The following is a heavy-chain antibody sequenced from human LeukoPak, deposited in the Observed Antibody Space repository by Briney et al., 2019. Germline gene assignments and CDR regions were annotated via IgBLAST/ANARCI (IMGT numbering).Heavy chain of an antibody. Sequence: GGSLRLSCAASGFTFDDYGMSWVRQAPGKGPEYVSTISGSGNGFSIYYADSVKGRFTISRDDSKSILYLQMNGLRSEDTAVYYCVKDFGRIRGTPDSWGQGTLVTVSS. CDR2: ISGSGNGFSI. CDR1: GFTFDDYG. J-gene: IGHJ4*02. D-gene: IGHD1-26*01. V-gene: IGHV3-64D*06. CDR3: VKDFGRIRGTPDS.